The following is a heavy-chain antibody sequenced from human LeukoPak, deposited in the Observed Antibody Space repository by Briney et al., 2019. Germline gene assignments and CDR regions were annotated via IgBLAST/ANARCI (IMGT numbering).Heavy chain of an antibody. D-gene: IGHD5-24*01. Sequence: GGSLRLSCAASGFTFSSYSMNWVRQAPGKGLEWVSSISSSSSYIYYADSVKGRFTISRDNAKNSLYLQMNSLRAGDTAVYYCAREGDGYNSPFDYWGQGTLATVSS. CDR3: AREGDGYNSPFDY. CDR1: GFTFSSYS. J-gene: IGHJ4*02. CDR2: ISSSSSYI. V-gene: IGHV3-21*01.